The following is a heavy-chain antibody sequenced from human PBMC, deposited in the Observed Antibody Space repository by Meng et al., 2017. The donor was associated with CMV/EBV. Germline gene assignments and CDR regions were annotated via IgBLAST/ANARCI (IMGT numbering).Heavy chain of an antibody. CDR2: IWYDGSDK. D-gene: IGHD6-6*01. Sequence: GGSLRLSCAASGFTFSNYGMHWVRQAPGKGLEGVAVIWYDGSDKYYADAVKGRFTISRDNSKNTLYLQMNSLRAEDTAVYYCAKDRSSSVSFWFDPWGQGTLVTVSS. CDR3: AKDRSSSVSFWFDP. J-gene: IGHJ5*02. CDR1: GFTFSNYG. V-gene: IGHV3-33*06.